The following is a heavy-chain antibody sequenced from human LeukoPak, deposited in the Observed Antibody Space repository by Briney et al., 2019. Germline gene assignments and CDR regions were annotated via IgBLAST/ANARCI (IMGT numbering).Heavy chain of an antibody. Sequence: GASVKVSCKASGYTFTGYYMHWVRQAPGQGLGWMGWINPNSGGTNYAQKFQGRVTMTRDTSISTAYMELSRLRSDDTAVYYCARASLRFLEWLRIAFDIWGQGTMVTVSS. CDR3: ARASLRFLEWLRIAFDI. V-gene: IGHV1-2*02. J-gene: IGHJ3*02. D-gene: IGHD3-3*01. CDR2: INPNSGGT. CDR1: GYTFTGYY.